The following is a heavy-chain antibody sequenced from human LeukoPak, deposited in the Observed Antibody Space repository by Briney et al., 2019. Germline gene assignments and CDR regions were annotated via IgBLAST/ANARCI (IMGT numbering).Heavy chain of an antibody. CDR1: GFTFSSYS. CDR3: ARVSPDGGYYFDY. V-gene: IGHV3-21*01. J-gene: IGHJ4*02. CDR2: ISSSSSYI. Sequence: GGSLRLSCAASGFTFSSYSMNWVRQAPGKGLEGVLSISSSSSYIYYADSVKGRFTISRDNAKNSLYLQMNSLRAEDTAVYYCARVSPDGGYYFDYWGQGTLVTVSS. D-gene: IGHD2-15*01.